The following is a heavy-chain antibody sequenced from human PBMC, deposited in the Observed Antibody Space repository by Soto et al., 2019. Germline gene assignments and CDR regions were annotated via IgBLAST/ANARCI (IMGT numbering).Heavy chain of an antibody. J-gene: IGHJ4*02. CDR2: IRDRAYNYAT. CDR3: TRLISAAQDY. Sequence: PSETLSLTCTVSGGSISSSSYYWGWIHKPPGKGLEWVGRIRDRAYNYATAYTASVKGRFTISRDDSTNTAYLQMNSLRTEDTAIYYCTRLISAAQDYWGQGTLVTVSS. D-gene: IGHD3-10*01. V-gene: IGHV3-73*01. CDR1: GGSISSSS.